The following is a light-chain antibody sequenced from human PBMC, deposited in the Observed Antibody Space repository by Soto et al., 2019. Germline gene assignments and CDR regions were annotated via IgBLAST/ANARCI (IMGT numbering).Light chain of an antibody. J-gene: IGLJ2*01. CDR1: SGDIGGYNY. CDR2: EVT. V-gene: IGLV2-14*01. CDR3: SSYTTNRTPVV. Sequence: QSALTQPASVSGSPGQSITISCTGTSGDIGGYNYVSWYQQHPGKAPKLLISEVTNRPSGVSNRFSGSKSGNTASLTISGLQAEDEADYYCSSYTTNRTPVVFGGGTKLTVL.